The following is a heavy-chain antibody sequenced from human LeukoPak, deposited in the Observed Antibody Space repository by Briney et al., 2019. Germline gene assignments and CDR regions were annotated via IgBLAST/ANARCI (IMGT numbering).Heavy chain of an antibody. CDR1: GYTLTELS. D-gene: IGHD3-22*01. CDR2: FDPEDGET. Sequence: ASVKVSCKVSGYTLTELSMHWVRQAPGKGLEWMGGFDPEDGETIHAQKFQGRVTMTEDTSTDTAYMELSSLRSEDTAVYYCATAFKGYDSSGYYVGVDMSAFDIWGQGTMVTVSS. J-gene: IGHJ3*02. V-gene: IGHV1-24*01. CDR3: ATAFKGYDSSGYYVGVDMSAFDI.